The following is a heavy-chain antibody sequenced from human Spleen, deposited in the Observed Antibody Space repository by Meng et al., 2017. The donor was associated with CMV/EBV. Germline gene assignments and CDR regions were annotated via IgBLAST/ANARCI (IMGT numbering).Heavy chain of an antibody. V-gene: IGHV4-38-2*02. CDR1: GYSISSGYY. J-gene: IGHJ4*02. CDR3: ARRGAAAGTDY. CDR2: IYHSGST. Sequence: GSLRLSCTVSGYSISSGYYWGWIRQPPGKGLEWIGSIYHSGSTYYNPSLKSRVTISVDTSKNQFSLKLSSVTAADTAVYYCARRGAAAGTDYWGQGTLVTVSS. D-gene: IGHD6-13*01.